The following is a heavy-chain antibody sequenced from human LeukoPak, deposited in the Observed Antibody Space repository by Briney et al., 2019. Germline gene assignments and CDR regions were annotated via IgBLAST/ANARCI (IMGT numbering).Heavy chain of an antibody. V-gene: IGHV3-11*01. D-gene: IGHD3-3*01. Sequence: GGSLRLSCAASGFTFSDYYMSWIRQAPGKGLEWASYISSSGSTIYYADSVKGRFTISRDNAKNSLYLQMNSLRAEDTAVYYCARKGFWSGYFSPFDYWGQGTLVTVSS. CDR3: ARKGFWSGYFSPFDY. J-gene: IGHJ4*02. CDR1: GFTFSDYY. CDR2: ISSSGSTI.